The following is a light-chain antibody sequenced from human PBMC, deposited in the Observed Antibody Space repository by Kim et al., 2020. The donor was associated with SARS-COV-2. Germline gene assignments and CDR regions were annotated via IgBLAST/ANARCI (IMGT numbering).Light chain of an antibody. CDR1: SSDVGGYNF. V-gene: IGLV2-14*03. Sequence: GQSITISCTGTSSDVGGYNFVSWYQQHPGKAPKLILYDVTKRPSGVSNRFSGSKSGSTASLTISGLQAEDEADYYCCSYTSISTWVFGGGTKLTVL. CDR3: CSYTSISTWV. J-gene: IGLJ3*02. CDR2: DVT.